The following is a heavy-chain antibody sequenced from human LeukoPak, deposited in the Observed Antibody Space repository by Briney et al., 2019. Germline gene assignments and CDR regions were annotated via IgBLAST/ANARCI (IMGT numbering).Heavy chain of an antibody. J-gene: IGHJ6*04. D-gene: IGHD3-10*02. CDR3: AELGITMIGGV. CDR1: GFTFSSYA. Sequence: GGSLRLSCAASGFTFSSYAMNWVRQAPGKGLEWVSGISDSGGSTYYADSVKGRFTISRDNSKNTLYLQMNSLRAEDTAVYYCAELGITMIGGVWGKGTTVTISS. V-gene: IGHV3-23*01. CDR2: ISDSGGST.